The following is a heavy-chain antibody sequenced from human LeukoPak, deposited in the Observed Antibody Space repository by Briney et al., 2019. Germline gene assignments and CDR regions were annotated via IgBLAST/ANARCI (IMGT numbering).Heavy chain of an antibody. CDR2: ISTNVST. J-gene: IGHJ5*02. V-gene: IGHV4-4*08. CDR1: GGSISIYY. CDR3: ARRRGYCSSSSCYGFDP. Sequence: PSETLSLTCTVPGGSISIYYWSWIRQPPGKGLEWMAYISTNVSTKYAPSLQSRVTISVDTSKNQFALKLTSVTAEDTAVYYCARRRGYCSSSSCYGFDPWGQGTLVTVSS. D-gene: IGHD2-2*01.